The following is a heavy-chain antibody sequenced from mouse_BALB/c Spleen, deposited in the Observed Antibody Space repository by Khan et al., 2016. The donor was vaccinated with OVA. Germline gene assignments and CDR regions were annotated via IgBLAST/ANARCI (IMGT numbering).Heavy chain of an antibody. D-gene: IGHD2-4*01. CDR3: ARSLIYYDYDGNAMDY. V-gene: IGHV5-9*03. Sequence: EVELVESGGGLVKPGGSLKLSCAASGFTFSIYTMSWVRQTPEKRLEWVATISSGGGDTYYPDSVKGRFTISRDNAKNILYLQMSSLRSEDTALYYCARSLIYYDYDGNAMDYWGQGTSVTVSS. CDR1: GFTFSIYT. J-gene: IGHJ4*01. CDR2: ISSGGGDT.